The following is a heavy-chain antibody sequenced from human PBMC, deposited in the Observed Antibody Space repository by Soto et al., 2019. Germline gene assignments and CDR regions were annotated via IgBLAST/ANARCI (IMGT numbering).Heavy chain of an antibody. J-gene: IGHJ6*03. CDR1: GFTFDDYA. CDR2: ISWNSGSI. Sequence: GGSLRLSCAASGFTFDDYAMHWVRQAPGKGLEWVSGISWNSGSIGYADYVKGRFTISRDNAKNSLYLQMNCLRAEDTALYYCAKDSRDCSSTSCYNFYYYYYMDVWGKGTTVTVSS. CDR3: AKDSRDCSSTSCYNFYYYYYMDV. D-gene: IGHD2-2*02. V-gene: IGHV3-9*01.